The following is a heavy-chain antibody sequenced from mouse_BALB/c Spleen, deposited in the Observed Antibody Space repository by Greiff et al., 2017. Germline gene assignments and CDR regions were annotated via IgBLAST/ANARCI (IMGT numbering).Heavy chain of an antibody. D-gene: IGHD1-2*01. Sequence: QVQLQESGAELVKPGASVKISCKASGYAFSSSWMNWVKQRPGQGLEWIGRINPGDGDTNYNGKFKGKATLTADKSSSTAYMQLSSLTSVDSAVYFCARNIATAYCAMDYWGQGTSVTVSA. CDR2: INPGDGDT. CDR1: GYAFSSSW. V-gene: IGHV1-80*01. J-gene: IGHJ4*01. CDR3: ARNIATAYCAMDY.